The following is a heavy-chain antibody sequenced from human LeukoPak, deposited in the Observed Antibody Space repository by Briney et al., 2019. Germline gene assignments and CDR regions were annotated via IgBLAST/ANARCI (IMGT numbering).Heavy chain of an antibody. V-gene: IGHV3-48*03. J-gene: IGHJ3*02. D-gene: IGHD3-10*01. CDR3: ARVATMVRVPLDALDI. CDR1: GFTFSACE. CDR2: IIRSGSTR. Sequence: GGSLRLSCAISGFTFSACELTWVRQAPGKGLEWVSYIIRSGSTRYYADSVKGRFTISRDNAKNLLYLQMNSLRAEDTAVYYCARVATMVRVPLDALDIWGQGTMVSVSS.